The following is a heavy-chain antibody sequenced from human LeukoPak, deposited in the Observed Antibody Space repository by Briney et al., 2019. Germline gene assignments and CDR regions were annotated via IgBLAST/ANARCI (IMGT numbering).Heavy chain of an antibody. J-gene: IGHJ4*02. Sequence: SETLSLTCSVSGGSISSSSYYWGWIRQPPGKGLEWIGSIYYSGSTYYNPSLKSRVTISVDTSKNQFSLKLSSETAADTAVYYCARVPFYYGSGSYIDYWGQGTLVTVSS. D-gene: IGHD3-10*01. CDR3: ARVPFYYGSGSYIDY. V-gene: IGHV4-39*07. CDR2: IYYSGST. CDR1: GGSISSSSYY.